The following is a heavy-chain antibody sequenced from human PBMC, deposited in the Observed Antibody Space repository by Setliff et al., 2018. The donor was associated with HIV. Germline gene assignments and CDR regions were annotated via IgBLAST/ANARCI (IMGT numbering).Heavy chain of an antibody. CDR3: ARDGYYYDSSGHLAYYFDY. V-gene: IGHV7-4-1*02. D-gene: IGHD3-22*01. Sequence: ASVKVSCKASGYTFTSYGMNWVRQAPGQGLEWMGWINTYTGNPAYAQDFAGRFIFSLDTSVSTAYPQISSLKAEDIAVYYCARDGYYYDSSGHLAYYFDYWGQGTLVTVSS. CDR2: INTYTGNP. J-gene: IGHJ4*02. CDR1: GYTFTSYG.